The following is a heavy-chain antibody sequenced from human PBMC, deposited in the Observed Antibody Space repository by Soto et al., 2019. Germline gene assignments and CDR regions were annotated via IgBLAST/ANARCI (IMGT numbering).Heavy chain of an antibody. V-gene: IGHV4-30-2*01. CDR2: IYHSGST. D-gene: IGHD4-4*01. J-gene: IGHJ4*02. CDR1: GGSISSGGYS. Sequence: QLQLQESGSGLVKPSQTLSLTCAVSGGSISSGGYSWSWIRQPPGKGLEWIGYIYHSGSTYYNPSLKSRITISIYRSKNQLSLKLSSVTAADTAVYYCARGMTTVTTLDYWGQGTLVTVSS. CDR3: ARGMTTVTTLDY.